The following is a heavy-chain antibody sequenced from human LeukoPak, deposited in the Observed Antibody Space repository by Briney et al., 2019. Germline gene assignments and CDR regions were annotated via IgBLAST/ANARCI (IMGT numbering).Heavy chain of an antibody. J-gene: IGHJ5*02. CDR1: GGHFSGYS. CDR3: ARVARWIYSNYGVWFDP. V-gene: IGHV4-34*01. D-gene: IGHD4-11*01. CDR2: INHRVST. Sequence: PSETLSLTCAVYGGHFSGYSWSWIRPPPPKGLAGVGEINHRVSTNYNPSLKSRVTISVDTSKNQFSLKLTSVTAADTAVYYCARVARWIYSNYGVWFDPWGQGTLVTVSS.